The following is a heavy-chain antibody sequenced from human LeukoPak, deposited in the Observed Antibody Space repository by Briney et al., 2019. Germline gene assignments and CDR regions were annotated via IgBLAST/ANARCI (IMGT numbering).Heavy chain of an antibody. CDR3: ARTLIEYSVSSCYFDY. V-gene: IGHV3-30*04. Sequence: GSLRLSCAASGFTHTKHAMHWVRQAPGKGLEWVAVISYDGSNKKYADSVKGRFTISRDNSKNTLYLQMNSLRAEDTAVYYCARTLIEYSVSSCYFDYWGQGTLVTVSS. D-gene: IGHD6-6*01. CDR1: GFTHTKHA. CDR2: ISYDGSNK. J-gene: IGHJ4*02.